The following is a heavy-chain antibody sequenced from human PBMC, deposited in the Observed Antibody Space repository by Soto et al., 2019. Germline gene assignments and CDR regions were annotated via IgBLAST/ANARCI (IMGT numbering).Heavy chain of an antibody. CDR3: AKAAEYYYYGMDV. CDR2: IYYSGST. D-gene: IGHD6-25*01. V-gene: IGHV4-31*03. Sequence: SETLSLTCTVSGGSISSGGYYWSWIRQHPGKGLEWIGYIYYSGSTYYNPSLKSRVTISVDTSKNQFSLKLSSVTAADTAVYDCAKAAEYYYYGMDVWRQGPTVTVSS. J-gene: IGHJ6*02. CDR1: GGSISSGGYY.